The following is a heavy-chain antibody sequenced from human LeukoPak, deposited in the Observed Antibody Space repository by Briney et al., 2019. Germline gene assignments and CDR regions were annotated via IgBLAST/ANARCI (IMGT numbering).Heavy chain of an antibody. V-gene: IGHV4-59*01. CDR3: ARVTEFYGSGRRHNYYSYYTDV. CDR1: GGSISSYY. CDR2: IYYSGST. J-gene: IGHJ6*03. Sequence: SETLSLTCTVSGGSISSYYLSWIRQPPGKGLEWIGYIYYSGSTNYNPSLKSRVTISVDTSKNQFSLKLSSVTAADTAVYYCARVTEFYGSGRRHNYYSYYTDVWGKGTTVTISS. D-gene: IGHD3-10*01.